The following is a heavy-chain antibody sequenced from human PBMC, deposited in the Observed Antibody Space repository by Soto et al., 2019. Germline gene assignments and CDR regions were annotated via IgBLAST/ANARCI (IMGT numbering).Heavy chain of an antibody. J-gene: IGHJ4*02. D-gene: IGHD3-10*01. CDR2: ISDNGSNQ. CDR3: ANALFSASGTYPEFDF. V-gene: IGHV3-30*18. Sequence: GGSLRLSCVGSGFIFSNYGMHWVRQAPGKGLEWVAVISDNGSNQFCADSVKGRFTSSRDNSKNTVYLEMNNLRAEDTAVYYCANALFSASGTYPEFDFWGQGTLVTVSS. CDR1: GFIFSNYG.